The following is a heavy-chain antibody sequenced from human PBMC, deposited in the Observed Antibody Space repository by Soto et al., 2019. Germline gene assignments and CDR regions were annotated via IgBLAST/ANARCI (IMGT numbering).Heavy chain of an antibody. CDR1: GYRFISYW. V-gene: IGHV5-51*01. CDR3: ARRGAAAPFDY. CDR2: IFPNDPDT. J-gene: IGHJ4*02. Sequence: PGESLKISCKGSGYRFISYWIAWVRQMPGKGLEWMGIIFPNDPDTRYSPSFQGQVTMSADKSMSTVYLHWSSLKASDTAIYYCARRGAAAPFDYWGQGTMVTVSS. D-gene: IGHD6-13*01.